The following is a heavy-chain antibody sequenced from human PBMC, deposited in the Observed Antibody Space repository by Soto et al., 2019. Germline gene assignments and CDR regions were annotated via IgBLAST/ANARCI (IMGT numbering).Heavy chain of an antibody. CDR3: AGRYGAAIDYYYGMDV. Sequence: SVKVSCKASGGTCSSYAISWVRQAPGQGLEWMGGIIPIFGTANYAQKFQGRVTITADESTSTAYMELSSLSSEDTDVYYCAGRYGAAIDYYYGMDVCGQEYTVPVSS. CDR2: IIPIFGTA. D-gene: IGHD3-9*01. V-gene: IGHV1-69*13. J-gene: IGHJ6*02. CDR1: GGTCSSYA.